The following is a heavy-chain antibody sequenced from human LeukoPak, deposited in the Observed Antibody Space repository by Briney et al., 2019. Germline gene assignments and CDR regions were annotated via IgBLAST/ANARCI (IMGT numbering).Heavy chain of an antibody. V-gene: IGHV3-74*01. CDR2: INSDGYST. CDR1: GFTFSRYW. J-gene: IGHJ5*02. D-gene: IGHD5-12*01. Sequence: GGPVRLSCVASGFTFSRYWMHWVRQAPGKRLVWVSRINSDGYSTSYADSVKGRFTISRDNAKNTVYLQMNSLRAEDTAVYYCARDRRGYSGYDPGWFDPWGQGTLVTVSS. CDR3: ARDRRGYSGYDPGWFDP.